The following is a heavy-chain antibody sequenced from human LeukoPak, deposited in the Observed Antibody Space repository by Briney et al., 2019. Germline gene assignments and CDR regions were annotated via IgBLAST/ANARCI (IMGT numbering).Heavy chain of an antibody. Sequence: GGSLRLSCAASGVTFSSYSMNWVRQAPWKGLEWVSVIYSGGSTYYADSVKGRFTISRDNSKNTLYLQMNSLRAEDTAVYYCARDVVRGVIDYWGQGTLVTVSS. V-gene: IGHV3-53*01. D-gene: IGHD3-10*01. J-gene: IGHJ4*02. CDR2: IYSGGST. CDR3: ARDVVRGVIDY. CDR1: GVTFSSYS.